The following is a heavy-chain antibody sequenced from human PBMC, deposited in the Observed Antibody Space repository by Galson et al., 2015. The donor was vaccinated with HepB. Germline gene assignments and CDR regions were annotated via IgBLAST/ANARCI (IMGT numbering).Heavy chain of an antibody. D-gene: IGHD6-6*01. CDR2: ISYDGSNK. CDR1: GFTFSSYG. Sequence: SLRLSCAASGFTFSSYGMHWVRQAPGKGLEWVAVISYDGSNKYYADSVKGRFTISRDNSKNTLYLQMNSLRAEDTAVYYCAKDSPEYSSSSPFDYWGQGTLVTVSS. V-gene: IGHV3-30*18. CDR3: AKDSPEYSSSSPFDY. J-gene: IGHJ4*02.